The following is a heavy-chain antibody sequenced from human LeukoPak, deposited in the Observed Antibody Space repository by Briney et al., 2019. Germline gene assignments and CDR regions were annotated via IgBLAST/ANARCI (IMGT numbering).Heavy chain of an antibody. Sequence: GGSLRLSCAASGFTFDDYAMHWVRQAPGKGLEWDSGISWNSGSIGYADSVKGRFTISRDNAKNSLYLQMNSLRAEDTALYYCAKGRYDFPQLEVYYGMDVWGQGTTVTVSS. V-gene: IGHV3-9*01. CDR2: ISWNSGSI. CDR1: GFTFDDYA. CDR3: AKGRYDFPQLEVYYGMDV. J-gene: IGHJ6*02. D-gene: IGHD3-3*01.